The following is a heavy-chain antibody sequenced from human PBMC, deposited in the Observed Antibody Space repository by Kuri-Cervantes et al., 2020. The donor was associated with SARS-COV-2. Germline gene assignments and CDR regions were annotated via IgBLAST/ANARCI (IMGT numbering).Heavy chain of an antibody. Sequence: GSLRLSCTVSGGSTSSGSYYWSWIRQPPGKGLEWIGYIYYSGSTNYNPSLKSRVTISVDTSKNQFSLKLSSVTAADTAVYYCARPLALYYDFWSGYPYDAFDIWGQGTMVTVSS. V-gene: IGHV4-61*01. CDR1: GGSTSSGSYY. CDR3: ARPLALYYDFWSGYPYDAFDI. J-gene: IGHJ3*02. D-gene: IGHD3-3*01. CDR2: IYYSGST.